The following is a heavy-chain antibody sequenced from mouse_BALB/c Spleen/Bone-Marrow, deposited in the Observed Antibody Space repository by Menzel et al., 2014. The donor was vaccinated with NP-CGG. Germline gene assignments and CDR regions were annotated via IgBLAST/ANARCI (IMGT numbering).Heavy chain of an antibody. D-gene: IGHD3-1*01. CDR2: ISSGGSYT. CDR1: GFAFSSYD. CDR3: TRDRGDY. Sequence: DVMLVESGGGLVKPGGSLKLSCAASGFAFSSYDMSWVRQSPEKRLEWVAEISSGGSYTYYPDTVTGRFTISRDNAKNTLYLEMSSLRSEDTAMYYCTRDRGDYWGQGTSVTVSS. J-gene: IGHJ4*01. V-gene: IGHV5-9-4*01.